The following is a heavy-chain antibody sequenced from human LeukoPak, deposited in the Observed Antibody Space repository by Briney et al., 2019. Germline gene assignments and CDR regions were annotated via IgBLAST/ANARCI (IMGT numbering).Heavy chain of an antibody. Sequence: GGSLRLSCAASGFTFSSYSMNWVRQAPGKGLEWVSSISSSSSYIYYADSVKGRFTISRDNAKNSLYLRMNSLRAEDTAVYYCATSMTTVTTSVVWGQGTLVTVSS. D-gene: IGHD4-17*01. CDR2: ISSSSSYI. CDR1: GFTFSSYS. V-gene: IGHV3-21*01. CDR3: ATSMTTVTTSVV. J-gene: IGHJ4*02.